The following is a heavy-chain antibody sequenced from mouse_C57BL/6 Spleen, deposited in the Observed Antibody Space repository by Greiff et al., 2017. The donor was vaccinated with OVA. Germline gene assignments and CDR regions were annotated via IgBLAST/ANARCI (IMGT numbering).Heavy chain of an antibody. Sequence: QVQLKQPGAELVRPGSSVKLSCKASGYTFTSYWMHWVKQRPIQGLEWIGNIDPSDSETHYNQKFKDKATLTVDKSSSTAYMQLSSLTSEDSAVYYCARGAYYGSSYAMDYWGQGTSVTVSS. CDR3: ARGAYYGSSYAMDY. CDR2: IDPSDSET. CDR1: GYTFTSYW. J-gene: IGHJ4*01. V-gene: IGHV1-52*01. D-gene: IGHD1-1*01.